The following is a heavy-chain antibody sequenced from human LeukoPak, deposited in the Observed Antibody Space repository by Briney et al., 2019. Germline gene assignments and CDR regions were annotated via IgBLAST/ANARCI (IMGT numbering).Heavy chain of an antibody. J-gene: IGHJ4*02. CDR2: IYYSGST. V-gene: IGHV4-39*07. D-gene: IGHD2-21*01. Sequence: PSETLSLTCTVSGGSISSSSYYWGWIRQPPGKGLEWIGSIYYSGSTYYNPSLKSRVAISVDTSKNQFSLKLSSVTAADTAVYYCARAGLGIADYWGQGTLVTVSS. CDR3: ARAGLGIADY. CDR1: GGSISSSSYY.